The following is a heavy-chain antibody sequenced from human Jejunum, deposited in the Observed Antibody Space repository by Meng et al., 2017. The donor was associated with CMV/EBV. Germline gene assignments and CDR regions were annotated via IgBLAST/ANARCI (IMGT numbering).Heavy chain of an antibody. Sequence: FTNCFIHWVRQAPGQGLEWMGWINPNNGGTTYARQFQGRVTMTRDTSITTAYMKLSGLTSDDTAMYYCARRFEEGLSGRRPWFDPWGQGTLVTVSS. CDR3: ARRFEEGLSGRRPWFDP. J-gene: IGHJ5*02. CDR2: INPNNGGT. D-gene: IGHD1-20*01. V-gene: IGHV1-2*02. CDR1: FTNCF.